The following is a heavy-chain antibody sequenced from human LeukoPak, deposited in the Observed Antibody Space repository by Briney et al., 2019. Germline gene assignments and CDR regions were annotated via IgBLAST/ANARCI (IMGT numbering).Heavy chain of an antibody. J-gene: IGHJ4*02. Sequence: GGSLRLSCAASGFTFSSYWMHWVRQVPGKGLVWVSRNDGSSTTYADSVKGRFTISRDNAKNSLYLQMNSLRAEDTAMYYCARDAGAGWELLGRNDYWGQGTLVTVSS. CDR2: NDGSST. CDR3: ARDAGAGWELLGRNDY. D-gene: IGHD1-26*01. V-gene: IGHV3-74*01. CDR1: GFTFSSYW.